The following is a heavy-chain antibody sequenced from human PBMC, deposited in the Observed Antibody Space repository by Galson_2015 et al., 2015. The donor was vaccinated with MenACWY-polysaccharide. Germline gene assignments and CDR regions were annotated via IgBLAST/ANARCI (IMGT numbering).Heavy chain of an antibody. CDR3: ARGYSAYD. D-gene: IGHD5-12*01. CDR2: IKSDGSST. Sequence: SLRLSCAAPGFTFRTSWMHWVRQAPGKGLGWVSRIKSDGSSTNYADSVKGRFTISRDNAKNTLYLQMNSLRAEDTALYYCARGYSAYDWGQGTLVTVSA. J-gene: IGHJ4*02. CDR1: GFTFRTSW. V-gene: IGHV3-74*01.